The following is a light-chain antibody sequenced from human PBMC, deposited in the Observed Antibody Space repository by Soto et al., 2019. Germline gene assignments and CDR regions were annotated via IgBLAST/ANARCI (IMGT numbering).Light chain of an antibody. V-gene: IGLV2-14*01. CDR3: SSYSSSSTLVI. CDR1: SGDVGDYNY. Sequence: QSVLTQPASVSGSPGQSITISCTGTSGDVGDYNYVSWYQQHLGKAPKLVLYEVNNRPSGVSTRFSGSKSANMASLTISGLQSEDEGDYYCSSYSSSSTLVIFGGGTKLTVL. CDR2: EVN. J-gene: IGLJ2*01.